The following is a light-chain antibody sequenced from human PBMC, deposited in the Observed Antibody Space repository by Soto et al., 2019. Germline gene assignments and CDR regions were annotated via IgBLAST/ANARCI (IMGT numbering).Light chain of an antibody. CDR2: GAF. V-gene: IGKV3-11*01. J-gene: IGKJ4*01. CDR1: PSVTNY. CDR3: QQRSNWPLT. Sequence: PGERATLSCRASPSVTNYLAWYQQKPGQPPRLLIYGAFNRAAGIPARFSGSGSGTDFTLTISSLEPEDSAVYYCQQRSNWPLTFGGGTKVDIK.